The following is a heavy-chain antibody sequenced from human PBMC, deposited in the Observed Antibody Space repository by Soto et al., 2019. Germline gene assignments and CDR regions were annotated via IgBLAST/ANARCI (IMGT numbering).Heavy chain of an antibody. V-gene: IGHV2-5*02. D-gene: IGHD2-21*02. CDR2: ISWEVDK. CDR1: GFSRNTGALG. J-gene: IGHJ6*02. Sequence: QIILKASAPTLVKPTQTITLTCTFSGFSRNTGALGVGWIRQPPGQALERLALISWEVDKRYSPSLRRRLSISQAISNTRALLTKTNMDPVDTATYYCLHSRCGGDCLRSYSSHYYYGMAVCGQGNTGTVSS. CDR3: LHSRCGGDCLRSYSSHYYYGMAV.